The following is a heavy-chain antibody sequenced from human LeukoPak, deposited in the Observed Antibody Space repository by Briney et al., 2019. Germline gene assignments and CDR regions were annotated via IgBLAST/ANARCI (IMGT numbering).Heavy chain of an antibody. CDR2: INHSGST. J-gene: IGHJ4*02. D-gene: IGHD5-24*01. Sequence: SETLSLTCAVYGGSFSGYYWSWIRQPPGKGLEWIGEINHSGSTNYNPSLKSRVTISVDTSRNQFSLKLSSVTAADTAVYYCARDMGVATSTDYWGQGTLVTVSS. CDR3: ARDMGVATSTDY. CDR1: GGSFSGYY. V-gene: IGHV4-34*01.